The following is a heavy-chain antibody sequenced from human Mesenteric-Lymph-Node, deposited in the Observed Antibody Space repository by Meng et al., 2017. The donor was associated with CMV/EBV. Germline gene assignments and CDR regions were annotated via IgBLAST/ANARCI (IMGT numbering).Heavy chain of an antibody. Sequence: CDVSGGSISISKSYWGWIRQPPGKGLEWIGTIHYSGNAYYNPSLKNRVIISVDTSKNQFSLKLSSVTAADTAVYYCARRLILPWFDPWGQGTLVTVSS. J-gene: IGHJ5*02. CDR1: GGSISISKSY. CDR3: ARRLILPWFDP. V-gene: IGHV4-39*01. D-gene: IGHD2-21*02. CDR2: IHYSGNA.